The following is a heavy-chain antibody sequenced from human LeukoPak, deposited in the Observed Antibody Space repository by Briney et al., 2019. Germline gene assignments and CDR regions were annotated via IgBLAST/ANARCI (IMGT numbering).Heavy chain of an antibody. Sequence: PSETLSLTCTVSGDSISSDPYYWSWVRQPAGGGLEWIGRIASSGSTDYNASFKSRVFMSVDTSKNQFSLKLTSVTAADTAVYYCARDCIGYSSCGDCYVLDSWGQGTPVTVSS. D-gene: IGHD2-21*02. CDR2: IASSGST. J-gene: IGHJ4*02. V-gene: IGHV4-61*02. CDR3: ARDCIGYSSCGDCYVLDS. CDR1: GDSISSDPYY.